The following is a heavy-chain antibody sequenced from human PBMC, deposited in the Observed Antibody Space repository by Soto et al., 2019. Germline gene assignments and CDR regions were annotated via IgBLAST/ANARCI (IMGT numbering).Heavy chain of an antibody. CDR1: GFTFSSYW. CDR3: ARGDGDYYDGNGYLGRH. D-gene: IGHD3-22*01. CDR2: INSDGSRT. J-gene: IGHJ4*02. V-gene: IGHV3-74*01. Sequence: EVQLVESGGGLVQPGGSLRLSCAASGFTFSSYWMHWVHQAPGKGLVWVSRINSDGSRTSYADSAKGRFTISRDNAKNTRYLQMNSLRAEDTAVYYCARGDGDYYDGNGYLGRHWGQGTLVTVSS.